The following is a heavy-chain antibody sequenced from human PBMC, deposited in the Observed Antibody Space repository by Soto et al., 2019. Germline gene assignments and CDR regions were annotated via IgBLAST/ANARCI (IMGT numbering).Heavy chain of an antibody. D-gene: IGHD6-13*01. CDR2: ISSNSAYI. V-gene: IGHV3-21*02. CDR3: TRDASRDSSARGWFDP. J-gene: IGHJ5*02. Sequence: EVQLVESGGGLVKPGGSLRLSCAASGFTFRSFTMNWVRQAPGKGLEWVSTISSNSAYIYYTDELRGRFSSSRDNAKNSLHLQMNSLRAEDTAVYYCTRDASRDSSARGWFDPWGPGTLVTVSS. CDR1: GFTFRSFT.